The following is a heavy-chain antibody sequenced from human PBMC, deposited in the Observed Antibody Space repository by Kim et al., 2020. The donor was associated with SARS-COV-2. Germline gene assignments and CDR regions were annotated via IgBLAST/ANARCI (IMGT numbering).Heavy chain of an antibody. CDR2: ITDSGGST. J-gene: IGHJ2*01. Sequence: GGSLRLSCAASGFTFSSYAMTWVHQAPGKGLEWVSAITDSGGSTYYADSVKGRFTISRDNSKNTLYLQMNSLRAEDTAVYYCARVVMWFFDLWGRGTLVTVSS. CDR3: ARVVMWFFDL. D-gene: IGHD3-16*01. V-gene: IGHV3-23*01. CDR1: GFTFSSYA.